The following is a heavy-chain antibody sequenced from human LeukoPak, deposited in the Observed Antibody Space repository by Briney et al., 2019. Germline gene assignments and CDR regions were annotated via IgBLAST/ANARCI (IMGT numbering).Heavy chain of an antibody. CDR2: ISGSGGST. CDR1: GFTFSSYA. J-gene: IGHJ3*02. D-gene: IGHD3-22*01. Sequence: GGSLRLSCAASGFTFSSYAMSWVRQAPGKGLEWVSAISGSGGSTYYADSVKGRFTISRDNSKNTLYLQMNSLRAEDTAVYYCAKGISSDSSGYYYADAFDIWGQGTMVTVSS. V-gene: IGHV3-23*01. CDR3: AKGISSDSSGYYYADAFDI.